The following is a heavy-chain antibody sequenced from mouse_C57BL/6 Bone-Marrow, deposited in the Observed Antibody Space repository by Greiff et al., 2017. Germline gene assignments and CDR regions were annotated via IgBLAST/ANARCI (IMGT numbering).Heavy chain of an antibody. CDR1: GFTFSSYG. Sequence: EVKVVESGGDLVKPGGSLKLSCAASGFTFSSYGMSWVRQTPDKRLEWVATISSGGSYTYYPDSVKGRFTISRDNAKNTLYLQMSSLKSEDTAMYYCARHRDGTWYYFDYWGQGTTLTVSS. J-gene: IGHJ2*01. D-gene: IGHD1-1*02. CDR3: ARHRDGTWYYFDY. V-gene: IGHV5-6*01. CDR2: ISSGGSYT.